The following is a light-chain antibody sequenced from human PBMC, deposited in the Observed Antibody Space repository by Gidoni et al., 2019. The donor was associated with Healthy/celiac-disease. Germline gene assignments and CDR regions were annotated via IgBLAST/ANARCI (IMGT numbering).Light chain of an antibody. V-gene: IGLV3-1*01. CDR2: QDS. J-gene: IGLJ2*01. CDR1: KLGDKY. Sequence: SYELTQPPSVSVSPGKTASITCSGDKLGDKYACWYQKKPGQSPVLVIYQDSKRPSGSPERFSGSNSGNTATLTISGTQAMDEADYYCQAWDSSTLVVFGVGTKLTVL. CDR3: QAWDSSTLVV.